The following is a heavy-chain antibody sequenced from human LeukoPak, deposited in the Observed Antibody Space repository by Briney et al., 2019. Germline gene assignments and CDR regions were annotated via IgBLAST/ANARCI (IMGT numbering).Heavy chain of an antibody. J-gene: IGHJ4*02. CDR2: ISGSGGST. D-gene: IGHD3-22*01. CDR1: GFTFSSYA. Sequence: GGSLRLSCAASGFTFSSYAMSWVRQAPGKGREWVSAISGSGGSTYYADSVKGRFTISRDNSKNTLYLQMNSLRAEDTAVYYCAKEGRYYDSSGYYDYWGQGTLVTVSS. CDR3: AKEGRYYDSSGYYDY. V-gene: IGHV3-23*01.